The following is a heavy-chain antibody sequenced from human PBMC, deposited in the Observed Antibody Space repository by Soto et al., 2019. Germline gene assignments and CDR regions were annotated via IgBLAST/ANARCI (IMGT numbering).Heavy chain of an antibody. CDR3: ARGATIFGVVIIQAPDDAFDI. J-gene: IGHJ3*02. D-gene: IGHD3-3*01. Sequence: QVQLVESGGGVVQPGRSLRLSCAASGFTFSSYAMHWVRQAPGKGLEWVAVISYDGSNKYYADSVKGRFTISRDNSKNTLYLQMNSLRAQDTAVYYCARGATIFGVVIIQAPDDAFDIWGQGTMGTVSS. V-gene: IGHV3-30-3*01. CDR2: ISYDGSNK. CDR1: GFTFSSYA.